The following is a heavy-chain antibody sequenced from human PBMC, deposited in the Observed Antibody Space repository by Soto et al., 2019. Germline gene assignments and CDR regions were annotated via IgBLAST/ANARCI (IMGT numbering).Heavy chain of an antibody. CDR1: GDSISSYY. Sequence: SETLSITCTVCGDSISSYYWGWIRQPPGKGLEWIGYIYYSGSTNYNPSLKSRVTISVDTSKNQFSLKLSSVTAADTAVYYCARSRGSSSWPDPYYYYYYGMDVWGQGTTVTAP. V-gene: IGHV4-59*01. D-gene: IGHD6-13*01. CDR3: ARSRGSSSWPDPYYYYYYGMDV. CDR2: IYYSGST. J-gene: IGHJ6*02.